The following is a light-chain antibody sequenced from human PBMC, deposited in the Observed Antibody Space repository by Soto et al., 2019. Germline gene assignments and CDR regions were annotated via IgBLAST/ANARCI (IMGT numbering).Light chain of an antibody. CDR2: GAS. J-gene: IGKJ1*01. CDR3: QQANSFPWT. V-gene: IGKV3-20*01. Sequence: IVLTQSPGTLSLSPGDRATLSCRASQTITNNYLAWYQQKPGQAPRLLIYGASSRATGIPDRFSGSGSGTYFTLTISSLQPEDFATYYCQQANSFPWTFGLGTKVDI. CDR1: QTITNNY.